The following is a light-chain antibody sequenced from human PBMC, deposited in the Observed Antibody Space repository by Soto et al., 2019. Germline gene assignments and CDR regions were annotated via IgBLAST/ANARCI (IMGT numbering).Light chain of an antibody. CDR3: QQANSFYGVT. CDR2: AAS. Sequence: DIQMTQSPSSVSASIGDRVTITCRASQDISGRLAWYQHKAGKAPQLLIYAASSLQSGVPSRFSGSGFGTHFTLTISSLQPEDFATYDCQQANSFYGVTFGPGTRVDI. V-gene: IGKV1-12*01. J-gene: IGKJ3*01. CDR1: QDISGR.